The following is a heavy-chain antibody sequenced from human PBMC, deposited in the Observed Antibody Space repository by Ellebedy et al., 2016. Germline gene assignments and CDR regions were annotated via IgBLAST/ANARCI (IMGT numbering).Heavy chain of an antibody. Sequence: GGSLRLSXAVSGFSFSDYYMAWTRPAPGKGLEWVSSISGDSQHILYPDSVKGRLTISRDNAENTVYLQLNSLRAEDTAVYYCARFETVNVNLDDIWGQGTMVTVSS. CDR3: ARFETVNVNLDDI. J-gene: IGHJ3*02. D-gene: IGHD1-1*01. CDR1: GFSFSDYY. V-gene: IGHV3-11*06. CDR2: ISGDSQHI.